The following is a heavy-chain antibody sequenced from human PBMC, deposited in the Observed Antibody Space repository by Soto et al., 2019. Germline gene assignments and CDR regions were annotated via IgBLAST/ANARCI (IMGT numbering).Heavy chain of an antibody. Sequence: GGSLRLSCAASGFTFSSYGMHWVRQAPGKGLEWVAVISYDGSNKYYADSVKGRFTISRDNSKNTLYLQMNSLRAEDTAVYYCAKTSGGSKLVLMLLTPLAATYGMDVWGQGTTVTVSS. CDR2: ISYDGSNK. CDR3: AKTSGGSKLVLMLLTPLAATYGMDV. CDR1: GFTFSSYG. J-gene: IGHJ6*02. V-gene: IGHV3-30*18. D-gene: IGHD2-8*01.